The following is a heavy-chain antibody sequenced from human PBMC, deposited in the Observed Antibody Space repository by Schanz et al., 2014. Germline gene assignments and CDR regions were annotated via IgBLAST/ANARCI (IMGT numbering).Heavy chain of an antibody. V-gene: IGHV1-69*04. CDR2: IIPILDYP. J-gene: IGHJ6*02. D-gene: IGHD3-9*01. Sequence: QLMQSGSEVRKPGASVRASCKASGYSFTTYDVNWVRQAPGQGLEWMGRIIPILDYPNYAQKIQGRVTMTADKATSTVYMEVSGLRSEDTAVYYCAKVDRTRYYAMDVWGQGTTVTVSS. CDR3: AKVDRTRYYAMDV. CDR1: GYSFTTYD.